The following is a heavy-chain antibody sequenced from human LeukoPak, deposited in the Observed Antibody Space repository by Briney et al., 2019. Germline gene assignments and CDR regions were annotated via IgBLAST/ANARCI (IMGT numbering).Heavy chain of an antibody. D-gene: IGHD2-2*01. CDR2: IYHSGST. CDR1: GGSISSGGYS. Sequence: PSQTLSLTCAVSGGSISSGGYSWSWIRQPPGKGLEWIGYIYHSGSTYYNPSLKSRVTISVDRSKNQFSLKLSSVTAADTAVYYCARVLGYCSSTSCYEGGYYFDYWGQGTLVTVSS. V-gene: IGHV4-30-2*01. CDR3: ARVLGYCSSTSCYEGGYYFDY. J-gene: IGHJ4*02.